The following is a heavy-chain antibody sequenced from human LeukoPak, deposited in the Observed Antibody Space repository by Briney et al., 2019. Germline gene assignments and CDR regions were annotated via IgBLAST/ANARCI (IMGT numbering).Heavy chain of an antibody. CDR3: TTSRAATILGYYFDY. CDR1: GFTFSNAW. J-gene: IGHJ4*02. D-gene: IGHD5-12*01. Sequence: PGGSLRLSCAASGFTFSNAWMSWVRQAPGKGLEWVGRLKSKTDGGTTDYAAPVKARFTISRDDSKNMFYLQMNSLKTEDTAVYYCTTSRAATILGYYFDYWGQGTLATVSS. CDR2: LKSKTDGGTT. V-gene: IGHV3-15*01.